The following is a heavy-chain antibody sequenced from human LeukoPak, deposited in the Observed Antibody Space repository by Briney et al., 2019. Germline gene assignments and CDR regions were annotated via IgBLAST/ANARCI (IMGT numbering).Heavy chain of an antibody. V-gene: IGHV4-61*01. CDR2: IYYSGNT. CDR1: GGSFSNGSYY. CDR3: ARDYGDYVGAFDI. D-gene: IGHD4-17*01. Sequence: SETLSLTCTVSGGSFSNGSYYWSWIRQPPGKGLEWIGYIYYSGNTNYNPSLKSRVTISVDTSKNQFSLKVSSVTAADTAVYYCARDYGDYVGAFDIWGQGTMVTVSS. J-gene: IGHJ3*02.